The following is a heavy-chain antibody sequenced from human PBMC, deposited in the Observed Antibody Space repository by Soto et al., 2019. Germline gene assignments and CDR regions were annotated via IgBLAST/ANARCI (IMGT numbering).Heavy chain of an antibody. V-gene: IGHV3-15*01. CDR1: GFTFSNAW. J-gene: IGHJ3*02. Sequence: GESLKISCAASGFTFSNAWMSWVRQAPGKGLEWVGRIKSKTDGGTTDYAAPVKGRFTISRDDSKNTLYLQMNSLKTEDTAVYYCTTGLEGGGGDIWGQGTMVTVSS. CDR3: TTGLEGGGGDI. D-gene: IGHD2-15*01. CDR2: IKSKTDGGTT.